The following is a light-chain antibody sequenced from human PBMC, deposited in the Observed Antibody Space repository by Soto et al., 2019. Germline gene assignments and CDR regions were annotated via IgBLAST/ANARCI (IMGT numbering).Light chain of an antibody. V-gene: IGLV1-44*01. J-gene: IGLJ1*01. CDR3: AAWDDSLSGLV. Sequence: QSVLTQPPSASGTPGQRVTISCSGSSSNIGRNTVDWYQHLPGTAPKLLIYSNDQRPSGVPDRFSGSKSVTSASLAISGLQSEDEADYYCAAWDDSLSGLVFGTGTKLTVL. CDR1: SSNIGRNT. CDR2: SND.